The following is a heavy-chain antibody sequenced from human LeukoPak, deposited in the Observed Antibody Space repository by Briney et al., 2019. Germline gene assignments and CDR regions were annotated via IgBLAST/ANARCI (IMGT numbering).Heavy chain of an antibody. V-gene: IGHV4-30-2*01. J-gene: IGHJ4*02. CDR2: IYHSGST. CDR3: ARRGEYCSGGSCYSSSGALDY. CDR1: GGSISSGGYS. D-gene: IGHD2-15*01. Sequence: SVTLSLTCAVSGGSISSGGYSWSWIRQPPGKGLEWIGYIYHSGSTYYNPSLKSRVTISVDRSKNQFSLKLSSVTAADTAVYYCARRGEYCSGGSCYSSSGALDYWGQGTLVTVSS.